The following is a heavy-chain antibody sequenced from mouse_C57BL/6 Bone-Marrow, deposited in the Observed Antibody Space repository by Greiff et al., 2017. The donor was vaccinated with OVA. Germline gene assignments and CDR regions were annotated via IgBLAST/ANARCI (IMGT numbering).Heavy chain of an antibody. CDR1: GYTFTDYE. CDR3: TRGYSNYYAMDY. J-gene: IGHJ4*01. D-gene: IGHD2-5*01. V-gene: IGHV1-15*01. Sequence: QVQLQQPGAALVRPGASVTLSCKASGYTFTDYEMHWVKQTPVHGLEWIGAIDPETGGTAYNQKFKGKAILTADNSSSTAYMELRSLTSEDSAVYYCTRGYSNYYAMDYWGQGTSVTVSS. CDR2: IDPETGGT.